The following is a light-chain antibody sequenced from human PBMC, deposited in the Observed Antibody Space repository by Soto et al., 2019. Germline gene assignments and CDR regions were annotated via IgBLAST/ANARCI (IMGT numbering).Light chain of an antibody. CDR2: AAS. J-gene: IGKJ3*01. V-gene: IGKV1-27*01. Sequence: DIQMTQSPTSLSASVGDRVTITCRASQGIRNFVAWYQQKPGKAPKLLIYAASNLQSGVPSRFSCSGSGTDSNLTITSLQSKDVETYTSPKYSSVPAFGPGTKVEIK. CDR3: PKYSSVPA. CDR1: QGIRNF.